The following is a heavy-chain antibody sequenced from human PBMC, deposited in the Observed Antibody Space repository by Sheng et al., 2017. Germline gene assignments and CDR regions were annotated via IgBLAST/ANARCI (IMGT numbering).Heavy chain of an antibody. CDR3: ASSWSSGYFPFDY. CDR1: GFTFSSYA. Sequence: QVQLVESGGGVVQPGRSLRLSCAASGFTFSSYAMHWVRQAPGKGLEWVAVISYDGSNKYYADSVKGRFTISRDNSKNTLYLQMNSLRAEDTAVYYCASSWSSGYFPFDYWGQGTLVTVSS. CDR2: ISYDGSNK. V-gene: IGHV3-30*04. J-gene: IGHJ4*02. D-gene: IGHD3-22*01.